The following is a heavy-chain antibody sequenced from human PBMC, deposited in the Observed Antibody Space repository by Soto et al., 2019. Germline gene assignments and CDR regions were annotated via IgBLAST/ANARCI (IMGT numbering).Heavy chain of an antibody. Sequence: HPGGSLRLSCAASGFTFSSYTMSWVRQAPGKGLEWVSVISGSGVTTFYAGSVKGRFTISRDNSKNTLYLQMNNLRAEDMAVYYCARRSGTTRVAAFDIWGQGTMVTVSS. D-gene: IGHD1-7*01. J-gene: IGHJ3*02. CDR2: ISGSGVTT. CDR3: ARRSGTTRVAAFDI. V-gene: IGHV3-23*01. CDR1: GFTFSSYT.